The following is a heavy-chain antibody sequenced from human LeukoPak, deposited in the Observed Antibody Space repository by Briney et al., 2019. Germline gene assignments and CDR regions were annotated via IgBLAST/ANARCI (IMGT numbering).Heavy chain of an antibody. D-gene: IGHD1-7*01. J-gene: IGHJ4*02. V-gene: IGHV3-7*04. CDR1: GFTFSSYW. CDR3: ARAAGTTRTFGY. CDR2: IKEDGSEK. Sequence: PGGALRLSCAASGFTFSSYWMGWLRQAPGRGLECVAYIKEDGSEKYYVGSVKGRFTISRDNAKNSLWLQMNSLRVGDTATYYCARAAGTTRTFGYWGQGILVTVSS.